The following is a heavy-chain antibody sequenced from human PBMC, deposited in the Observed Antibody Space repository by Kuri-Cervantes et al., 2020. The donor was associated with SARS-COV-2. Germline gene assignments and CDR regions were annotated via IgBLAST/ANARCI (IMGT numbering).Heavy chain of an antibody. CDR2: INWNGGST. CDR3: ARITLYGVYFDY. CDR1: GFTFDDYG. D-gene: IGHD4-17*01. Sequence: GESLKISCAASGFTFDDYGMSWVRQAPGKGLEWVSGINWNGGSTGYADSVKGRFTFSRDNAKNSLYLQMNSLRAEDTALYYCARITLYGVYFDYWGQGTLVTVSS. V-gene: IGHV3-20*04. J-gene: IGHJ4*02.